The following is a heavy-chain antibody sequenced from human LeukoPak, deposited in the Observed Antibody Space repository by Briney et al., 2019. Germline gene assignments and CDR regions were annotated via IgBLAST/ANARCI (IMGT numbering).Heavy chain of an antibody. Sequence: SETLSLTCTVSGGAIRSHYWNWIRQPAGKGLEWIGRIYSSGYTNDNPFLKSRITMSVDMSKNQFTLRLNSVTAADTAVYYCARGEHSVDSWGQGTLVTVSS. CDR3: ARGEHSVDS. D-gene: IGHD1/OR15-1a*01. J-gene: IGHJ4*02. V-gene: IGHV4-4*07. CDR1: GGAIRSHY. CDR2: IYSSGYT.